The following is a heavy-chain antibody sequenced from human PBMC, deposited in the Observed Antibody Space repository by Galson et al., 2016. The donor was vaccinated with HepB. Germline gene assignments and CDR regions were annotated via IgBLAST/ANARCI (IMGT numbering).Heavy chain of an antibody. CDR2: ISSSSTYI. CDR1: GFTFTTYT. J-gene: IGHJ4*02. CDR3: VKAAEVGATKGYFDS. D-gene: IGHD1-26*01. Sequence: SLRLSCAASGFTFTTYTMNWVRQAPGKGLEWVSSISSSSTYIFYADSVKDRFTISRENAKKSLYLQMNSLRAEDTAVYYCVKAAEVGATKGYFDSWGQGTLVSVSS. V-gene: IGHV3-21*01.